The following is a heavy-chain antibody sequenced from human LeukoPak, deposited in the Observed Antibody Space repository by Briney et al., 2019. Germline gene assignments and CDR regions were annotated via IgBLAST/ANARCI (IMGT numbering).Heavy chain of an antibody. CDR3: ARGLRDCSSTSCYGVNWFDP. CDR2: IYPGDSDT. Sequence: GESLQISCKGSGFNFTSYWIGWVRQLPGKGLEWMGIIYPGDSDTIYSPSFQGQVTISADKSISTAYLQWSSLKASDTAMYYCARGLRDCSSTSCYGVNWFDPWGQGTLVTVSS. D-gene: IGHD2-2*01. CDR1: GFNFTSYW. V-gene: IGHV5-51*01. J-gene: IGHJ5*02.